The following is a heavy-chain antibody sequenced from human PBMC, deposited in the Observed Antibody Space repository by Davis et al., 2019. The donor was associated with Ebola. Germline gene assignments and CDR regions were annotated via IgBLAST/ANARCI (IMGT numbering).Heavy chain of an antibody. D-gene: IGHD3-22*01. J-gene: IGHJ4*02. CDR3: ARKVRSYYDSSGHFDY. CDR2: IYHSGST. V-gene: IGHV4-30-2*01. CDR1: GGSISSGGYS. Sequence: PSETLSLTCAVSGGSISSGGYSWSWIRQPPGKGLEWIGYIYHSGSTYYNPSLKSRVTISVDRSKNQFSLKLSSVTAADTAVYYCARKVRSYYDSSGHFDYWGQGTLVTVSS.